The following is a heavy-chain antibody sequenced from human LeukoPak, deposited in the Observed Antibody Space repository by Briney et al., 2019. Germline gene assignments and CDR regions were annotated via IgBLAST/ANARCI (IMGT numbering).Heavy chain of an antibody. Sequence: TSETLSLTCTVSGGSISGYYWSWIRQSPGRGLEWLGDIHYSGSTDYNPSLKSRVTMSVDTSNNQCSLKLSSVTAADAAVYYCVREGYDSSGYFLDYWGQGTLVTVSS. CDR2: IHYSGST. CDR1: GGSISGYY. D-gene: IGHD3-22*01. J-gene: IGHJ4*02. V-gene: IGHV4-59*01. CDR3: VREGYDSSGYFLDY.